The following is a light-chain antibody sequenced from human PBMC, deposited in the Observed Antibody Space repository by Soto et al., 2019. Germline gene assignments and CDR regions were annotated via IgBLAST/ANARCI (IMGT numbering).Light chain of an antibody. CDR3: QQCGSSPIT. Sequence: EIVLTQSPGTLSLSQGERATLSCRASQSVSSSYLAWYQQKPGQAPRLLIYGASSRATGIPDRFSGSWSGTDFTLTISRLEPEDFALYYCQQCGSSPITFGQGTRLEIK. CDR2: GAS. V-gene: IGKV3-20*01. CDR1: QSVSSSY. J-gene: IGKJ5*01.